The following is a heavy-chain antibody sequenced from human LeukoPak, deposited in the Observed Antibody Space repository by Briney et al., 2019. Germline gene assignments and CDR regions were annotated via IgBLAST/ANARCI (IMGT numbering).Heavy chain of an antibody. CDR1: GYTFTTYG. V-gene: IGHV1-18*01. Sequence: ASVKVSCKASGYTFTTYGISWVRQAPGQGLEWRGWISTYNGNTNYAQKLQGRVTMTTDTSTSTAYMELRSLRSDDTAVYYCARTTVVTPNEALDYWGQGTPVTVSS. CDR2: ISTYNGNT. J-gene: IGHJ4*02. CDR3: ARTTVVTPNEALDY. D-gene: IGHD4-23*01.